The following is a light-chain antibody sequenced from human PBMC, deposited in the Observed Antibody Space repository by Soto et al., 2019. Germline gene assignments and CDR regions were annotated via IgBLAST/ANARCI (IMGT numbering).Light chain of an antibody. CDR3: QQYNDWPRT. J-gene: IGKJ1*01. Sequence: EIGMTQSPATLSVSPGERATLSCRASQSVSSNLAWYQQKPGQAPRLLIYGASTRATGIPARFSGSGSGTEFTLTISSLQSEDFAVYYCQQYNDWPRTFGQGPKVDIK. CDR1: QSVSSN. V-gene: IGKV3-15*01. CDR2: GAS.